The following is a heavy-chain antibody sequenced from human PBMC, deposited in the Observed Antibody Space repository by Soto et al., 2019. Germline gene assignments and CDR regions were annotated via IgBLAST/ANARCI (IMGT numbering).Heavy chain of an antibody. CDR2: IKHSSSVI. CDR1: GFTFSDYW. CDR3: ARGGLTNFDY. V-gene: IGHV3-7*04. J-gene: IGHJ4*02. D-gene: IGHD3-9*01. Sequence: GGSLRLSCAASGFTFSDYWMSWIRLAPGKGLEWVSNIKHSSSVINYVDSVKGRFTISRDNAKNLLYLQMNSLRVEDTAVYYCARGGLTNFDYWGQGTLVTVSS.